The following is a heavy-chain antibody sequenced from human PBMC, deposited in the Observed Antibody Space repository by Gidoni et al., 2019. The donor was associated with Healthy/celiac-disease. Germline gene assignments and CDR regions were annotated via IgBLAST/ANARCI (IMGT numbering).Heavy chain of an antibody. CDR1: GYTFTSYA. J-gene: IGHJ4*02. CDR3: ARVAYYDILTGWETPHLFDY. D-gene: IGHD3-9*01. Sequence: QVQLVQSGSELKKPGASVQVSCKASGYTFTSYALNWVRQAPGQGLEWMGWINTNTGNPTYAQGFTGRFVFSLDTSVSTAYLQISSLKAEDTAVYYCARVAYYDILTGWETPHLFDYWGQGTLVTVSS. V-gene: IGHV7-4-1*02. CDR2: INTNTGNP.